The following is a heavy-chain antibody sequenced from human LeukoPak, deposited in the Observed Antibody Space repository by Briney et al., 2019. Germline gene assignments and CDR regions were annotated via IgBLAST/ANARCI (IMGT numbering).Heavy chain of an antibody. Sequence: SGESLRLSCAASGFTVSSNYMSWVRQAPGKGLEWVSAISGSGGSTYYADSVKGRFTISRDNSKNTLYLQMNSLRAEDTAVYYCARDLYRIVVVPHYFDYWGQGTLVTVSS. CDR1: GFTVSSNY. D-gene: IGHD3-22*01. J-gene: IGHJ4*02. V-gene: IGHV3-23*01. CDR3: ARDLYRIVVVPHYFDY. CDR2: ISGSGGST.